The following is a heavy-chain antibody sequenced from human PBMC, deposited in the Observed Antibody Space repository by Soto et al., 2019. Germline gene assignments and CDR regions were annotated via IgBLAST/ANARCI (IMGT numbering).Heavy chain of an antibody. D-gene: IGHD6-19*01. CDR1: GGSISSGGYY. CDR3: ARKGVRSGWSIGGHYYMDV. Sequence: SETLSLTCTVSGGSISSGGYYWSWIRQHPGKGLEWIGYIYYSGSTYYNPSLKSRVTISVDTSKNQFSLKLSSVTAADTAMYYCARKGVRSGWSIGGHYYMDVWGKGTTVTVSS. V-gene: IGHV4-31*03. CDR2: IYYSGST. J-gene: IGHJ6*03.